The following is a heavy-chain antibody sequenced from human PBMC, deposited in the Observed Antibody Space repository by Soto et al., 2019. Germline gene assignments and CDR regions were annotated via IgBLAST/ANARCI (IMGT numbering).Heavy chain of an antibody. Sequence: EVQLVESGGGLVKPGGSLRLSCAASGFTFSTYNMNWVRQAPGKGLEWVSSLSSSSSYIYYADSVKGRFTISRDNAKDSLYLQMNSLRVEDTAVYYCARENYYDSSGYYGYWGQGTLVTVSS. D-gene: IGHD3-22*01. CDR3: ARENYYDSSGYYGY. CDR1: GFTFSTYN. V-gene: IGHV3-21*01. CDR2: LSSSSSYI. J-gene: IGHJ4*02.